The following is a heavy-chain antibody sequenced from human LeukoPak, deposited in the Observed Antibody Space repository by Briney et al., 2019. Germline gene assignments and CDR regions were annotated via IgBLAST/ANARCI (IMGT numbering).Heavy chain of an antibody. V-gene: IGHV3-30*03. CDR3: ARDSMVIVVVPAANIIIGAFDI. J-gene: IGHJ3*02. D-gene: IGHD2-2*03. Sequence: PGGSLRLSCAASGFTFSSYGMHWVRQAPGKGLEWVAVISYDGSNKYYADSVKGRFTISRDNSKNTLYLQMNSLRAEDTAVYYCARDSMVIVVVPAANIIIGAFDIWGQGTMVTVSS. CDR1: GFTFSSYG. CDR2: ISYDGSNK.